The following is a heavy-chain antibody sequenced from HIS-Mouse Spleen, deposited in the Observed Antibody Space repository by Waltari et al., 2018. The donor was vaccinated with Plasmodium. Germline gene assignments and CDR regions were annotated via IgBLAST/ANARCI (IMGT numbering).Heavy chain of an antibody. CDR2: IYYSGST. D-gene: IGHD1-26*01. CDR1: GGSISSSSYY. CDR3: ARRGGSYYYFDY. J-gene: IGHJ4*02. Sequence: QLQLQESGPGLVKPSETLSLTCTVSGGSISSSSYYWGWIRQPPGKGLEWIGSIYYSGSTYYNPSLKSRVTISVDTSKNQFSLKLSSVTAADTAVYYCARRGGSYYYFDYWGQGTLVNVSS. V-gene: IGHV4-39*01.